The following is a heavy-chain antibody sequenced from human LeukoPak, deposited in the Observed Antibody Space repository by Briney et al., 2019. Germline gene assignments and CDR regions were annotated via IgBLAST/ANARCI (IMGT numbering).Heavy chain of an antibody. J-gene: IGHJ2*01. V-gene: IGHV1-69*01. Sequence: GSSVKVSCKASGGTFSNYAISWVRQAPGQGLEWMGGIIPIFGTANYAQKFQGRVTITADESTSTAHMELSSLRSEDTAVYYCATLPVYAPGWYFDLWGRGTLVTVSS. CDR2: IIPIFGTA. D-gene: IGHD5/OR15-5a*01. CDR1: GGTFSNYA. CDR3: ATLPVYAPGWYFDL.